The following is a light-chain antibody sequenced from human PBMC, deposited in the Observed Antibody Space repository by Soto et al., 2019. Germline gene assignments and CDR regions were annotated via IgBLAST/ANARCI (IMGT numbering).Light chain of an antibody. CDR3: QQYNNWPQWT. J-gene: IGKJ1*01. Sequence: EIVMTHSPATLSLSPGERATLSATASQSVSSNLAWYQQKPGQAPRLLIYGASTRATGIPARFSGSGSGTEFTLTISSLQSEDFAVYYCQQYNNWPQWTFGQGTKVDI. V-gene: IGKV3-15*01. CDR1: QSVSSN. CDR2: GAS.